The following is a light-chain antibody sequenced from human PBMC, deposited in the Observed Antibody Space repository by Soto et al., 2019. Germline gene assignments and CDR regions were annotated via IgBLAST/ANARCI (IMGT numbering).Light chain of an antibody. Sequence: DIQMTQSPSSLSASVGDRVTITCRASQNIDRYLNWYQQKAGIAPKLLMYAASGLQSGVPSRFSGSGSGTDFTLTISSLQPEDFASYFCQQSYSTPRTFGQGTKVEIK. CDR1: QNIDRY. CDR2: AAS. V-gene: IGKV1-39*01. J-gene: IGKJ1*01. CDR3: QQSYSTPRT.